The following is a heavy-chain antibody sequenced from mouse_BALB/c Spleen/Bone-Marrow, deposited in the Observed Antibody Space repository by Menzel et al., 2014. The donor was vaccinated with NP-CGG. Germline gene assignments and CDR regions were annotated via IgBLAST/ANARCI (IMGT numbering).Heavy chain of an antibody. V-gene: IGHV1S81*02. J-gene: IGHJ3*01. CDR2: INPSNGGT. CDR1: GYTFTSYY. D-gene: IGHD2-13*01. Sequence: QVQLQQSGAELVKPGASVKLSCKASGYTFTSYYMYWVKQRPGQGLEWIGEINPSNGGTNFNEKFKSKATLTVDKSSSTAYMQLSSPSSEDSAVYYGTREGDSPFAYWGQGTLVTVSA. CDR3: TREGDSPFAY.